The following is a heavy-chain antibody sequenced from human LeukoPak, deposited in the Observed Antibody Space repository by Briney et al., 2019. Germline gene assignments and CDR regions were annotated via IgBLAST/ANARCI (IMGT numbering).Heavy chain of an antibody. CDR2: ISGSGGST. CDR1: GFTFSSYA. J-gene: IGHJ4*02. Sequence: PGGSLRLSCAASGFTFSSYAMSWVRQAPGKGLEWVSAISGSGGSTYYADSVKGRFTISRDNSKNTLYLQINSLRAEDTAVYYCAKESSFDSSGYYYYYWGQGTLVTVSS. D-gene: IGHD3-22*01. CDR3: AKESSFDSSGYYYYY. V-gene: IGHV3-23*01.